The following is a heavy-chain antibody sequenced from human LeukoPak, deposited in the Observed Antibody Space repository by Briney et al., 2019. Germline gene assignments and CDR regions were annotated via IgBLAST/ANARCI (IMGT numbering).Heavy chain of an antibody. CDR2: ISGSGGST. Sequence: PGGSLRLSCAASGFTFSSYAMSWVRQAPGKGLEWVSAISGSGGSTYYADSVKGRFTISRDNSKNTLYLQMNSLRAEDTAVYYCAKAAGGGELLFHLFYYFDYWGQGTLVTVSS. CDR1: GFTFSSYA. CDR3: AKAAGGGELLFHLFYYFDY. V-gene: IGHV3-23*01. D-gene: IGHD3-10*01. J-gene: IGHJ4*02.